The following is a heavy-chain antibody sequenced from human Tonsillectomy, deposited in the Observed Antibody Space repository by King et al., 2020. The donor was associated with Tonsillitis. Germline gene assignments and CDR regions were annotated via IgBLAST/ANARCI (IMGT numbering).Heavy chain of an antibody. V-gene: IGHV3-30*18. CDR1: GFTFSSYG. CDR3: AKCRDDYYYYGMDV. J-gene: IGHJ6*02. CDR2: ISYDGSNK. Sequence: VQLVESGGGVVQPGRSLRLSCAASGFTFSSYGMHWVRQAPGKGLEWVAVISYDGSNKYYADSVKGRFTISRDNSKNTLYLQMNSLRAEGTAVYYCAKCRDDYYYYGMDVWGQGTTVTVSS. D-gene: IGHD5-24*01.